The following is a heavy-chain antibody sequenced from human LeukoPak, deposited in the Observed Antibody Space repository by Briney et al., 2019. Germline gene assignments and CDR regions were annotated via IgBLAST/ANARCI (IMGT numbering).Heavy chain of an antibody. CDR3: ARSGDRSGSGSFDY. J-gene: IGHJ4*02. CDR1: GFTFSDYN. D-gene: IGHD3-10*01. V-gene: IGHV3-21*01. Sequence: GGSLRLSCAASGFTFSDYNMRWIRQAPGKGLEWVSSISSSSSYIYYADSVKGRFTISRDNAKNSLYLQMNSLRAEDTAVYYCARSGDRSGSGSFDYWGQGTLVTVSS. CDR2: ISSSSSYI.